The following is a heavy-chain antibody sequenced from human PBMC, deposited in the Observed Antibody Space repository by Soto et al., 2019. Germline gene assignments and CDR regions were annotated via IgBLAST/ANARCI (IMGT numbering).Heavy chain of an antibody. J-gene: IGHJ6*02. CDR3: SRQQRGNDFWSGYYGLYYYYYGMDV. D-gene: IGHD3-3*01. Sequence: PSETLSLTCTVSGGSISSSSYYWGWIRQPPGKGMERIGSIYYSGSTYYNPSLKSRVTISVDTSKNQFSLRLSSVTAADTAVYYCSRQQRGNDFWSGYYGLYYYYYGMDVWGQGTTVTVSS. CDR1: GGSISSSSYY. CDR2: IYYSGST. V-gene: IGHV4-39*01.